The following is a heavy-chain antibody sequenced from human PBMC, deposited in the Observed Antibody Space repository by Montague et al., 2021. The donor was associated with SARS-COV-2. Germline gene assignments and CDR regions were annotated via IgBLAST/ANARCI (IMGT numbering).Heavy chain of an antibody. CDR1: GGSFSGYY. V-gene: IGHV4-34*01. J-gene: IGHJ6*03. Sequence: SETLSLTCAIYGGSFSGYYWNWIRQPPGKGLEWIGEINHSGSANYNPSLKRRVTISVDTSKNQLSLKLNSVTAADTAVYYCARLGEGVVPAPILGIGPFYSYFYMGVWGKGATVTVSS. D-gene: IGHD2-2*02. CDR3: ARLGEGVVPAPILGIGPFYSYFYMGV. CDR2: INHSGSA.